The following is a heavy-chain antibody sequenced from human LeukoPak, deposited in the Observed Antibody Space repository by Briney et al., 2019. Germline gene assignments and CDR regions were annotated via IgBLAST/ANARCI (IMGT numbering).Heavy chain of an antibody. V-gene: IGHV3-21*01. Sequence: GGSLRLSCAASGFTFSSYEMNWVRQAPGKGLEWVSSISTSGSYTYHADSVKGRFTISRDNAKNSLFLQMNSLRADDMAVYYCAATRGFYSSSDYWGQGTLVTVSS. D-gene: IGHD6-13*01. CDR1: GFTFSSYE. J-gene: IGHJ4*02. CDR3: AATRGFYSSSDY. CDR2: ISTSGSYT.